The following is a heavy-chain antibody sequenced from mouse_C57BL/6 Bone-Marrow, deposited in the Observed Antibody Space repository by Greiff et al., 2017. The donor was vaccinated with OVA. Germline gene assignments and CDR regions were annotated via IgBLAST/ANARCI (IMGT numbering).Heavy chain of an antibody. V-gene: IGHV1-80*01. D-gene: IGHD2-4*01. Sequence: QVQLKQSGAELVKPGASVKISCKASGYAFSSYWMNWVKQRPGKGLEWIGQIYPGDGDTNYNGKFKGKATLTADKSSSTAYMQLSSLTSEDSAVYFCAREWWGLRRGYWYFDVWGTGTTVTVSS. J-gene: IGHJ1*03. CDR2: IYPGDGDT. CDR3: AREWWGLRRGYWYFDV. CDR1: GYAFSSYW.